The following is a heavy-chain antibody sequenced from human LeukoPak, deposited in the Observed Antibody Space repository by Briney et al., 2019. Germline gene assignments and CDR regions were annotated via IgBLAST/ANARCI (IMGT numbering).Heavy chain of an antibody. V-gene: IGHV3-53*01. CDR3: ARDSSGSDAFDI. D-gene: IGHD6-19*01. Sequence: GGSLTLSCAASGFTVSSNYMSWVRQAPGKGLEWVSVIYSGGSTYYADSVKGRFTISRDNSKNTLYLQMNSVRAEDTAVYYCARDSSGSDAFDIWGQGTMVTVSS. CDR2: IYSGGST. J-gene: IGHJ3*02. CDR1: GFTVSSNY.